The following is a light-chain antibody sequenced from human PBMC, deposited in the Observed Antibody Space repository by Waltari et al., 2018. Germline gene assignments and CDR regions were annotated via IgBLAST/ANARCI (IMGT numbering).Light chain of an antibody. V-gene: IGKV1-39*01. J-gene: IGKJ2*01. Sequence: DIQMTQSPSSLSASVGDRVTITCRASQSISSYLNWYQQKPGKAPELLIYGTSSLQSGVPSRFSSSGSETDFTLTITSLQSEDFATYYCQQGYSTPYTFGQGTKLEIK. CDR1: QSISSY. CDR2: GTS. CDR3: QQGYSTPYT.